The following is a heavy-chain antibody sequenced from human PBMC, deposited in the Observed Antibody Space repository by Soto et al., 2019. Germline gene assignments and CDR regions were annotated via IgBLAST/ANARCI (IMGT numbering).Heavy chain of an antibody. J-gene: IGHJ4*02. CDR3: ATGARYCSGGSCYPDD. CDR1: GGTISTNV. D-gene: IGHD2-15*01. CDR2: IMPIFAAP. Sequence: QMQLMQSGAEVKKPGSSVKVSCKASGGTISTNVISWVRQAPGQGLEWMGEIMPIFAAPNNAQKFQGRLTITADTSTTTVYMELSSLTSEDTAVYFCATGARYCSGGSCYPDDWGQGTLVIVSS. V-gene: IGHV1-69*06.